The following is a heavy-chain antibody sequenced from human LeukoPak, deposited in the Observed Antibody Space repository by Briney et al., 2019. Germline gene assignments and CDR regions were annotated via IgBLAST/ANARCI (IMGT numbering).Heavy chain of an antibody. CDR2: IIPILGIA. D-gene: IGHD6-13*01. V-gene: IGHV1-69*04. Sequence: GASVKVSCKASGGTFSSYAISWVRQAPGQGLEWMGRIIPILGIANYAQKFQGRVTITPDKSTSTAYMELSSLRSEDTAVYYCARDLAPSQTYIAAAGLQNWGQGTLVTVSS. J-gene: IGHJ1*01. CDR1: GGTFSSYA. CDR3: ARDLAPSQTYIAAAGLQN.